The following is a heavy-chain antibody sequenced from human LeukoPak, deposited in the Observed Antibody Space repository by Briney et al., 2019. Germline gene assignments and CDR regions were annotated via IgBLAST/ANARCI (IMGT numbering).Heavy chain of an antibody. V-gene: IGHV4-30-4*08. CDR2: IYYSGST. D-gene: IGHD6-19*01. Sequence: KTSQTLSLTCTVSGGSISSGDYYWSWIRQPPGKGLEWIGYIYYSGSTYYNPSLKSRVTISVDTSKNQFSLKLSSVTAADTAVYYCARGKLAVAGYYFDYWGQGTLVTVSS. J-gene: IGHJ4*02. CDR3: ARGKLAVAGYYFDY. CDR1: GGSISSGDYY.